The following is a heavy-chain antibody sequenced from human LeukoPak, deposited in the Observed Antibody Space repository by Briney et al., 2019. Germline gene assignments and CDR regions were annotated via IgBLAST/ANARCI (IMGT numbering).Heavy chain of an antibody. CDR3: ARGRPHGNDY. D-gene: IGHD4-23*01. Sequence: GGSLRLSCAASGFTFSSYSMNWVRQAPGKGLEWVSSISSSSSYIYYADSVKGRFTISRDNAKNTLYLQMNSLRVEDTAAYYCARGRPHGNDYWGQGTLVTVSS. CDR2: ISSSSSYI. J-gene: IGHJ4*02. V-gene: IGHV3-21*01. CDR1: GFTFSSYS.